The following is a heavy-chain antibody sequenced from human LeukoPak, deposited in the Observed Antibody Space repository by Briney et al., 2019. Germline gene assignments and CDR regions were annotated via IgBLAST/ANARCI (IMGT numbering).Heavy chain of an antibody. CDR2: ISSDGSNK. V-gene: IGHV3-30*18. CDR3: AKGHSGGWYYFDY. J-gene: IGHJ4*02. D-gene: IGHD6-19*01. Sequence: GRSLRLSCAASGFTFSSYGIHWVRQAPGKGLEWVAAISSDGSNKHFADSVKGRFTISRDNSKNTLYLQMSSLRAEDAAVYYCAKGHSGGWYYFDYWGQGTLVTVSS. CDR1: GFTFSSYG.